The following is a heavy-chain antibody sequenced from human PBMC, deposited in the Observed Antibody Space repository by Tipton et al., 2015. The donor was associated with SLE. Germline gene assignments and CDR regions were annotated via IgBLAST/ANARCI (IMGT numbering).Heavy chain of an antibody. D-gene: IGHD6-19*01. CDR1: GGSISSYY. J-gene: IGHJ6*03. CDR2: IYYSGST. V-gene: IGHV4-59*12. CDR3: ARDEYASGWDDYYYYMDV. Sequence: TLSLTCTVSGGSISSYYWSWIRQPPGKGLEWIGYIYYSGSTNYNPSLKSRVTISVDTSKNQFSLKLSSVTAADTAVYYCARDEYASGWDDYYYYMDVWGKGTTVTVSS.